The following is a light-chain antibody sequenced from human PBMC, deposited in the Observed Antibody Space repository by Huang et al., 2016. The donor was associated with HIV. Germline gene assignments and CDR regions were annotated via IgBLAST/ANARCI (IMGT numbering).Light chain of an antibody. J-gene: IGKJ1*01. CDR1: QNVSTN. CDR3: QHYDNWAPAT. V-gene: IGKV3-15*01. Sequence: EIVITQSPVTLSVSPGESATLSCRASQNVSTNLAWYQHNPGRAPRLLTYGAYTRGTRVPARFSASGSGTEFTLTVGGLRSDDFAVYYCQHYDNWAPATCGQGTKLEDK. CDR2: GAY.